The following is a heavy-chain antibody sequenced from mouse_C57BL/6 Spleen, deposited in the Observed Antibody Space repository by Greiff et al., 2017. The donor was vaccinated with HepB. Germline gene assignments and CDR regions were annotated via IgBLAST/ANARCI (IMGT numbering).Heavy chain of an antibody. Sequence: EVKLVESVAELVRPGASVKLSCTASGFNIKNTYMHWVKQRPEQGLEWIGRIDPANGNTKYAPKFQGKDTITADTASNTAYLQLSSLTSEDTAIYYCSRDDYDGNAMDYWGQGTSVTVAS. CDR3: SRDDYDGNAMDY. V-gene: IGHV14-3*01. D-gene: IGHD2-4*01. J-gene: IGHJ4*01. CDR2: IDPANGNT. CDR1: GFNIKNTY.